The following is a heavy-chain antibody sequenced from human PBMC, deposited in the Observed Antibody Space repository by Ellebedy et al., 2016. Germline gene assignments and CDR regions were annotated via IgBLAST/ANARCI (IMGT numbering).Heavy chain of an antibody. CDR3: ARDERLHGGEQGYFDY. CDR1: GYTFTTFS. Sequence: ASVKVSXXASGYTFTTFSITWVRQVPGQGLEWMGFVNTFSGNTKFAQKFQGRVSMTTDSSTHTAYMDLRSLRSDDTAMYYCARDERLHGGEQGYFDYWGQGTLVSVSS. J-gene: IGHJ4*02. V-gene: IGHV1-18*04. D-gene: IGHD2-21*01. CDR2: VNTFSGNT.